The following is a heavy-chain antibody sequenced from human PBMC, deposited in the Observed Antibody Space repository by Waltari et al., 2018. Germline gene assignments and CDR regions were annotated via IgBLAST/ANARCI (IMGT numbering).Heavy chain of an antibody. V-gene: IGHV1-69*13. CDR3: ARGRDCSGGSCSPYNWFDP. CDR1: GGTFSSYA. CDR2: IIPIFGTA. Sequence: QVQLVQSGAEVKKPGSSVKVSCKASGGTFSSYAISWVRQAPGQGLEWMGGIIPIFGTANYAQKFQGRVTITADESTSTAYMELSSLRSEDTAGYYCARGRDCSGGSCSPYNWFDPWGQGTLVTVSS. D-gene: IGHD2-15*01. J-gene: IGHJ5*02.